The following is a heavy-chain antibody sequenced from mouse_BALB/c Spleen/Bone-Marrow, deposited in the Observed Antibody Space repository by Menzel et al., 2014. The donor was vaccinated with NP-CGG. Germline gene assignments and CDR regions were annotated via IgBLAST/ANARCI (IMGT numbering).Heavy chain of an antibody. Sequence: VQLVESGPGLVAPSQSLSIPCTVSGFSLTSYGVHWVRQPPGKGLEWLGVIWAGGSTNYNSALMSRLSISKDNSKSQVFLKMNSLQTDDTAVYYCARAPLLRYHYAMDYWGQGTSVTVSS. D-gene: IGHD1-1*01. V-gene: IGHV2-9*02. J-gene: IGHJ4*01. CDR1: GFSLTSYG. CDR3: ARAPLLRYHYAMDY. CDR2: IWAGGST.